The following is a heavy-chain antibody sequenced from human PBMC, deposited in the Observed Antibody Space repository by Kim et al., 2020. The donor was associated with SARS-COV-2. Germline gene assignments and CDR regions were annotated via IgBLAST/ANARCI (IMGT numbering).Heavy chain of an antibody. V-gene: IGHV4-39*07. CDR3: ARVNSGSYYVDY. D-gene: IGHD1-26*01. Sequence: STPSLKSRVTISVDTSKNQFSLKLGSVTAADTAVYYCARVNSGSYYVDYWGQGTLVTVSS. J-gene: IGHJ4*02.